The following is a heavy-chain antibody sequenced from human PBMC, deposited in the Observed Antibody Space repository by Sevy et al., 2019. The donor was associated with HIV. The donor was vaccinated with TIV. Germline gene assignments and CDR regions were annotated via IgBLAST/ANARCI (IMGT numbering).Heavy chain of an antibody. Sequence: ASVKVSCKASGYTFTGYYMHWVRQAPGQGLEWMGWINPNSGDTNYAQKFQGRVTMTRDTSISTAYMELSRLRSDDTAVYYCARSGSIAARHPSDYWGQGTLVTVSS. V-gene: IGHV1-2*02. J-gene: IGHJ4*02. CDR2: INPNSGDT. CDR1: GYTFTGYY. CDR3: ARSGSIAARHPSDY. D-gene: IGHD6-6*01.